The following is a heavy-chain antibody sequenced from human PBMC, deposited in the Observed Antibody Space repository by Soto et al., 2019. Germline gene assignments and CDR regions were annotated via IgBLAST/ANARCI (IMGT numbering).Heavy chain of an antibody. J-gene: IGHJ4*03. CDR3: ARGSYESSDYFVGSKIFDY. Sequence: SETLSLTCTVSGGSVNSGDYYWTWIRQPQGKGREWIAYVSAYRGGTYYNPSLKSRLAISWGTPMKQLCRKMTSVTAAGTAVDYCARGSYESSDYFVGSKIFDYWGQGSLVTVSS. CDR2: VSAYRGGT. V-gene: IGHV4-30-4*01. CDR1: GGSVNSGDYY. D-gene: IGHD3-22*01.